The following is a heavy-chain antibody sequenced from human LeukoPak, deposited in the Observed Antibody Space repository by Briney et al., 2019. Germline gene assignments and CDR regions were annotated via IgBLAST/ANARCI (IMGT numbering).Heavy chain of an antibody. V-gene: IGHV4-61*02. CDR2: IYTSGST. CDR1: GGSISSGSYY. D-gene: IGHD3-10*01. J-gene: IGHJ4*02. CDR3: ARGTASYYYGSGAYDY. Sequence: SETLSLTCTVSGGSISSGSYYWSWIRQPAGKGLEWIGRIYTSGSTNYNPSLKSRVTISVDTSKNQFSLKLSSVTAADTAVYYCARGTASYYYGSGAYDYWGQGTLVTVSS.